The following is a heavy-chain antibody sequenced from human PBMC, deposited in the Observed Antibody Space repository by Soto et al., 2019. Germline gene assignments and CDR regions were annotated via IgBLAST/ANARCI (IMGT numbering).Heavy chain of an antibody. Sequence: PGGSLRLSCAASGINFNDYWMSWVRQAPGKGLEWVANIKEDGSSKYYVDSVKGRFTISRDNAKNSLYLQMNSLRAEDTALYYCASENWFDPWGQGTLVTVSS. CDR2: IKEDGSSK. CDR3: ASENWFDP. V-gene: IGHV3-7*03. J-gene: IGHJ5*02. CDR1: GINFNDYW.